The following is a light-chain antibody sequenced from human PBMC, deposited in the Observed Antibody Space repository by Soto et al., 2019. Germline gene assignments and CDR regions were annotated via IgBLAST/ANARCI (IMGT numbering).Light chain of an antibody. V-gene: IGKV3-20*01. CDR1: HSVSSSY. Sequence: EMVLTQSPGTLSLSPGERATLSCRASHSVSSSYLAWYQQKPGQAPRLLIYGASSRATGTPDRFRGSGSGTDFTLSISRLEPEYFAVYYCQQYGGSPPFTFGQGTRLEIK. J-gene: IGKJ5*01. CDR2: GAS. CDR3: QQYGGSPPFT.